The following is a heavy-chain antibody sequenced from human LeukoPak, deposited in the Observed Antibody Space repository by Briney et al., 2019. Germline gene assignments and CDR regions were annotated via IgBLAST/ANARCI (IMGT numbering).Heavy chain of an antibody. V-gene: IGHV4-34*01. Sequence: PSETLSLTCAVYGGSSSTYQWSWIRQPPGKGLEWIGEINHSGSTNYNPSLRSRGTISVDTSKNQFSLKLSSVTAADTAVYYCARKVLWGSYYNYWGQGTLVTVSS. D-gene: IGHD3-10*01. CDR1: GGSSSTYQ. CDR2: INHSGST. J-gene: IGHJ4*02. CDR3: ARKVLWGSYYNY.